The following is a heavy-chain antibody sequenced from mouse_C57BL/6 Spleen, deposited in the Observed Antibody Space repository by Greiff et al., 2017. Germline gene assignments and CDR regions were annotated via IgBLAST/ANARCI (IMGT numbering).Heavy chain of an antibody. Sequence: VQLQQSGAELVKPGASVKISCKASGYAFSSYWMNWVKQRPGKGLEWIGQIYPGDGDTNYTGKFKGKATLTAYKSSSTAYMQLSSLTSEDSAVYFCARWRYYYAMDYWGQGTSDTVSS. CDR1: GYAFSSYW. CDR2: IYPGDGDT. J-gene: IGHJ4*01. CDR3: ARWRYYYAMDY. V-gene: IGHV1-80*01.